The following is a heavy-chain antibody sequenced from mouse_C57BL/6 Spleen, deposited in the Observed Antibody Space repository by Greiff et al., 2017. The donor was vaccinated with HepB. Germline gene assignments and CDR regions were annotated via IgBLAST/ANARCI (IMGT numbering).Heavy chain of an antibody. Sequence: EVQRVESGGDLVKPGGSLKLSCAASGFTFSSYGMSWVRQTPDKRLEWVATISSGGSYTYYPDSVKGRFTISRDNAKNTLYLQMSSLKSEDTAMYYCVSTMITAPSFAYWGQGTLVTVSA. CDR3: VSTMITAPSFAY. D-gene: IGHD2-4*01. CDR1: GFTFSSYG. CDR2: ISSGGSYT. V-gene: IGHV5-6*01. J-gene: IGHJ3*01.